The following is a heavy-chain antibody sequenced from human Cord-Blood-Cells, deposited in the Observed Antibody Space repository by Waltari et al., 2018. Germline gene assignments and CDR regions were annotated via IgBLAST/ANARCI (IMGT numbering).Heavy chain of an antibody. V-gene: IGHV4-34*01. J-gene: IGHJ4*02. CDR3: AGRTGDRDY. Sequence: QLQLQQWGAGLLQPSETLSRTCAVYGGSFSGYYWGWIRQPPGKGLEWIGEINHSGSTNYNPSLKSRVTISVDTSKNQFSLKLSSVTAADTAVYYCAGRTGDRDYWGQGTLVTVSS. D-gene: IGHD7-27*01. CDR2: INHSGST. CDR1: GGSFSGYY.